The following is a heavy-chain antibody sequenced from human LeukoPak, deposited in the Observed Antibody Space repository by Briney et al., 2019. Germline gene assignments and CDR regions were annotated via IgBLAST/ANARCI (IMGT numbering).Heavy chain of an antibody. D-gene: IGHD2-15*01. CDR3: ARDSVSYCSGGSCYHGSYYYYGMDV. CDR1: GFTFSSYG. Sequence: GGSLRLSCAASGFTFSSYGMHWVRQAPGKGLEWVAVIWYDGSNKYYADSVKGRFTISRDNSKNTLYLQMNSLRAGDTAVYYCARDSVSYCSGGSCYHGSYYYYGMDVWGQGTTVTVSS. CDR2: IWYDGSNK. J-gene: IGHJ6*02. V-gene: IGHV3-33*01.